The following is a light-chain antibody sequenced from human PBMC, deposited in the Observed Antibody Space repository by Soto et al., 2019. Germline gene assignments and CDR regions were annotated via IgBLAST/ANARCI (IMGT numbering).Light chain of an antibody. Sequence: DILLTQSPSSLSASLGDRVTITCRASQGISNYLAWYQQKPGKAPRSLIYAASTLHSGVPSRFSGSGSGTAFTLTISSLQPEDFGTYYCQQFHSKPRTFGQGTKVDFK. J-gene: IGKJ1*01. CDR2: AAS. CDR1: QGISNY. CDR3: QQFHSKPRT. V-gene: IGKV1-9*01.